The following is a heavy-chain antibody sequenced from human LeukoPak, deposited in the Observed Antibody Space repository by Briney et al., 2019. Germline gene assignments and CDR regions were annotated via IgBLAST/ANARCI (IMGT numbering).Heavy chain of an antibody. D-gene: IGHD6-19*01. CDR2: INPSDEST. J-gene: IGHJ4*02. V-gene: IGHV1-46*01. CDR3: ARDSRPQWLATGPVDH. CDR1: GYTFTSYS. Sequence: ASVKVSCKASGYTFTSYSLHWVRQAPGQGLEWMGIINPSDESTTYAQKFRGRVTMTRDTSTNTVYMELTSLRSEDTAMFYCARDSRPQWLATGPVDHWGQGTRVTVSS.